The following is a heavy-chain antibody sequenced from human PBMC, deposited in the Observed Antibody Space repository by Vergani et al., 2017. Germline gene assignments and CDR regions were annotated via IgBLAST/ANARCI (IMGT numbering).Heavy chain of an antibody. V-gene: IGHV3-74*01. J-gene: IGHJ4*02. CDR2: VNPEGTNT. Sequence: EVQLVESGGGLVQPGGSLRLSCAASGFTFSRHWMHWVRQAPGKGLVWVSRVNPEGTNTPYADSVKGRFTISRDNAKNMMYLHLNSLRDEETAVYYCARDGRIDAEGTEIDDWGQGTLVTVSS. CDR3: ARDGRIDAEGTEIDD. D-gene: IGHD1-14*01. CDR1: GFTFSRHW.